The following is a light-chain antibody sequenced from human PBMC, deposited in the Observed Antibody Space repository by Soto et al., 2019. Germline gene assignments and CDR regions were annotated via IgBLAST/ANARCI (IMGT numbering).Light chain of an antibody. CDR3: QQYHNWSPLT. V-gene: IGKV3D-15*01. CDR2: GAS. Sequence: ETLMTQSPATLSSSPGERVTLSCRSSQNINFNLAWYQQKPGQAPRVLIYGASSRASGVADRFSGSGSGTAFTLTISSRTHDDYAFDYCQQYHNWSPLTFGGGTKVEIK. CDR1: QNINFN. J-gene: IGKJ4*01.